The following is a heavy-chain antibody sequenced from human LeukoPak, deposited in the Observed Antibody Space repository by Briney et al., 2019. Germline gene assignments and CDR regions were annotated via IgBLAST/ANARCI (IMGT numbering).Heavy chain of an antibody. CDR1: GYTFTSYG. CDR2: ISAYNGNT. J-gene: IGHJ6*03. Sequence: ASVKVSCKASGYTFTSYGISWVRQAPGQGLEWMGWISAYNGNTNYAQKLQGRVTMTTDTSTSTAYMELRSLRSDDTAVYYCARDIGRIVVVPAAIAYYYYMDVWAKGTTVTVSS. D-gene: IGHD2-2*02. V-gene: IGHV1-18*01. CDR3: ARDIGRIVVVPAAIAYYYYMDV.